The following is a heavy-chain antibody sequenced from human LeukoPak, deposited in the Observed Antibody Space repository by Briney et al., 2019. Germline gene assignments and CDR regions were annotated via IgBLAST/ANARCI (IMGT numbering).Heavy chain of an antibody. D-gene: IGHD6-6*01. J-gene: IGHJ6*02. CDR3: ARDPSSYYYYGMDV. CDR1: GFTFSSYG. CDR2: IWYDGSNK. Sequence: SGGSLRLSCAASGFTFSSYGMHWVRQAPGKGLEWAAVIWYDGSNKYYADSVKGRFTISRDNSKNPLYLQMNSLRAEDTAVYYCARDPSSYYYYGMDVWGQGTTVTVSS. V-gene: IGHV3-33*01.